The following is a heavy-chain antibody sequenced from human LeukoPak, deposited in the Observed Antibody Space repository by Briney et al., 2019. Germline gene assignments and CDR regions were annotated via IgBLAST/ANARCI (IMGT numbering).Heavy chain of an antibody. Sequence: GGSLRLSCAASGFTFSSYEVNWVRQAPGKGLEWVSYIGSCGSTIYYADSVKGRFTISRDNAKNSLYLQMNSLRAEDTAVYYCARGSRITQYWGQGTLVTVSS. J-gene: IGHJ4*02. CDR2: IGSCGSTI. D-gene: IGHD3-10*01. V-gene: IGHV3-48*03. CDR1: GFTFSSYE. CDR3: ARGSRITQY.